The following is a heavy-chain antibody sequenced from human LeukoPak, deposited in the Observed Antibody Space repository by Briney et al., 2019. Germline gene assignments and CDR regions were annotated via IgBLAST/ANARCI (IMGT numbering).Heavy chain of an antibody. CDR3: AGGTTNTKGAFDM. D-gene: IGHD2-8*01. J-gene: IGHJ3*02. CDR2: INPSGSST. CDR1: GYTFISYY. V-gene: IGHV1-46*01. Sequence: ASVKVSCKASGYTFISYYIHWVRQAPGQGLEWMGIINPSGSSTSYAQKFQGRVTMTRDTSTSTVYMELSSLRSEDTAVYYCAGGTTNTKGAFDMWGQGTMVTVSS.